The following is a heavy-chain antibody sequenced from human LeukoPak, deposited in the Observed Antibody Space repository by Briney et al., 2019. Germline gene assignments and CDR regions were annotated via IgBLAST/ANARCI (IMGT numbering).Heavy chain of an antibody. CDR2: IIPIFGTV. CDR3: ARAAHGDYDYYYYGMDV. J-gene: IGHJ6*02. CDR1: GGTLSSYA. D-gene: IGHD4-17*01. V-gene: IGHV1-69*05. Sequence: SVKVSCKASGGTLSSYAISWVRQAPGQGLEWMGGIIPIFGTVNYAQKFQGRVTITTDESTSTAYMELSSLRSEDTAVYYCARAAHGDYDYYYYGMDVWGQGTTVTVSS.